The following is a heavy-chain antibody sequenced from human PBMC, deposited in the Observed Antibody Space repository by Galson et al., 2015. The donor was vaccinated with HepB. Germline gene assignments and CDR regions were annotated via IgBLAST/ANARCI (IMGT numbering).Heavy chain of an antibody. CDR1: GYTFTSYA. J-gene: IGHJ4*02. Sequence: SVKVSCKASGYTFTSYAMHWVRQAPGQRLEWMGWINAGNGNTKYSQKFQGRVTITRDTPASTAYMELSSLRSEDTAVYYCARLQQQLGAFDYWGQGTLVTVSS. V-gene: IGHV1-3*01. CDR2: INAGNGNT. CDR3: ARLQQQLGAFDY. D-gene: IGHD6-13*01.